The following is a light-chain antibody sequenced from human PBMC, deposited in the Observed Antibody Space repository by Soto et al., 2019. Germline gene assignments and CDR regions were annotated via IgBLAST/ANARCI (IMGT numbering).Light chain of an antibody. Sequence: DIVMTQSPDSLAVSLGERATINCKSSQSVLYSSNNKDHLAWYQQKPGQPPKLLIYWSSTRESGVPDRFSGSGSGTDFTLTISSLRAEDVAVYYCQQYYSTPPTFGQGTKVEIK. J-gene: IGKJ1*01. CDR1: QSVLYSSNNKDH. V-gene: IGKV4-1*01. CDR2: WSS. CDR3: QQYYSTPPT.